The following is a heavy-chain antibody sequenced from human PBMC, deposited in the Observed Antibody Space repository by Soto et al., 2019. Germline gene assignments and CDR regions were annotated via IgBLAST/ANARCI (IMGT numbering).Heavy chain of an antibody. V-gene: IGHV3-23*01. Sequence: GGSLRLSCAASGFTFSSYAMSWVRQAPGKGLEWVSAISGSGGSTYYADSVKGRFTISRDNSKNTLYLQMNSLRAEDTAVYYCAKDVVLEWLLWVFDYWGQGTLVTVSS. CDR3: AKDVVLEWLLWVFDY. CDR1: GFTFSSYA. J-gene: IGHJ4*02. CDR2: ISGSGGST. D-gene: IGHD3-3*01.